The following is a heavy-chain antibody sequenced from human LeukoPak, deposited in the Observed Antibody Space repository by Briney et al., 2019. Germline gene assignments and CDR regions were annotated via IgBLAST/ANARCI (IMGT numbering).Heavy chain of an antibody. Sequence: PSETLSLTCAVYGGSFSGYYWSWIRQPPGKGLEWIGYIYYSGSTNYNPSLKSRVTISVDTSKNQFSLKLSSVTAADTAVYYCARSASSYDFWSGYSQPFDYWGQGTLVTVSS. CDR3: ARSASSYDFWSGYSQPFDY. V-gene: IGHV4-59*01. CDR1: GGSFSGYY. D-gene: IGHD3-3*01. J-gene: IGHJ4*02. CDR2: IYYSGST.